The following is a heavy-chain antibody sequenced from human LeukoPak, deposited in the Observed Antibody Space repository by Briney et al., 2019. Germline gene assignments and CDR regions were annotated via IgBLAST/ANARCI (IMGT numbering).Heavy chain of an antibody. D-gene: IGHD3-10*01. V-gene: IGHV3-7*01. CDR2: IKEDGSEK. Sequence: GGSLRLSCEGSGFTFSNYWMGWVRQPPGKGLQWVANIKEDGSEKYYVDSVKGRFTISRDNAKNSVYLQMNSLRVEDTAVYYCARRPFGADYWGQGTLVTVSS. J-gene: IGHJ4*02. CDR1: GFTFSNYW. CDR3: ARRPFGADY.